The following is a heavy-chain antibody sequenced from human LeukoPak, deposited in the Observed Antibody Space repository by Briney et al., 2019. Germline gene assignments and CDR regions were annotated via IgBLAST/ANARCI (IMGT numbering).Heavy chain of an antibody. CDR3: AKGFFSAIYYFDY. V-gene: IGHV3-23*01. J-gene: IGHJ4*02. Sequence: GGSLRLSCAASGFTFSSYAMSWVRQAPGKGLEWVSAISGSSGSTYYADSVKGRFTISRDNSKNTLYLQMNSLRAEDTAVYYCAKGFFSAIYYFDYWGQGTLVTVSS. D-gene: IGHD3-3*01. CDR1: GFTFSSYA. CDR2: ISGSSGST.